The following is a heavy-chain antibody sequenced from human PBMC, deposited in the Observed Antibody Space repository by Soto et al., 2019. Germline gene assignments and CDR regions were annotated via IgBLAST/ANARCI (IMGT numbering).Heavy chain of an antibody. CDR1: GFSLTTRGVG. D-gene: IGHD3-16*01. J-gene: IGHJ5*02. Sequence: QITLKESGPTLVKPTQTLTLTCTFSGFSLTTRGVGVGWIRQPPGKALECLALIYWDDDKRYSPSLQSRLSIPKDTSKNQVVLTMTNVDPVDTATYYCAHIPNYYQYDWFDPWGQGTLVSGSS. V-gene: IGHV2-5*02. CDR2: IYWDDDK. CDR3: AHIPNYYQYDWFDP.